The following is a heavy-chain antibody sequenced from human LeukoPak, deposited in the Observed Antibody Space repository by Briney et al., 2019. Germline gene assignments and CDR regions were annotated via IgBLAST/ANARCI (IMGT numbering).Heavy chain of an antibody. CDR1: GSTFSTYA. D-gene: IGHD6-19*01. Sequence: GGPLRFSGAAPGSTFSTYAMHWCGQAPGKGLEGGAVIWYDGSNKYYADSVKGRFTISRDHSKNTLYLQMKSLRAEDTAAYYCARELEIAVAGTLGYWGQGTLVTVSS. CDR3: ARELEIAVAGTLGY. CDR2: IWYDGSNK. V-gene: IGHV3-33*01. J-gene: IGHJ4*02.